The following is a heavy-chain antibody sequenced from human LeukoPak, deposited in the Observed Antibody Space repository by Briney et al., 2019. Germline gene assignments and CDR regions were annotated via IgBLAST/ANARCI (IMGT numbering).Heavy chain of an antibody. J-gene: IGHJ4*02. CDR2: IYYSGST. D-gene: IGHD6-19*01. Sequence: SGTLSLTCTVSGGSLSSYYWSWIRQPPGKGLEWIGYIYYSGSTNYNPSLKSRVTISVDTSKNQLSLKLSSVTAADTAVYYCARRRYTSGWDENWGQGTLVTVSS. V-gene: IGHV4-59*08. CDR1: GGSLSSYY. CDR3: ARRRYTSGWDEN.